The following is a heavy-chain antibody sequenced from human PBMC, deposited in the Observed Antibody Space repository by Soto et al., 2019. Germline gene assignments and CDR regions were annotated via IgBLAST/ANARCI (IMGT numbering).Heavy chain of an antibody. V-gene: IGHV3-48*01. Sequence: EVQLVESGGGLVQPGGSLRLSCAASGFTFSSYSMNWVRQAPGKGLEWVSYISSSSSTIYYADSVKGRFTISRDNAKKSLYLPMNSLRAEATAVYYCAIDRVPYSYGYADAFDLWGQGTMVTVSS. CDR3: AIDRVPYSYGYADAFDL. J-gene: IGHJ3*01. CDR2: ISSSSSTI. CDR1: GFTFSSYS. D-gene: IGHD5-18*01.